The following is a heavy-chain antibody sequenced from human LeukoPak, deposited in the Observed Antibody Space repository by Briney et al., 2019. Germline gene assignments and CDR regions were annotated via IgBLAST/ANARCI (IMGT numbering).Heavy chain of an antibody. D-gene: IGHD2/OR15-2a*01. CDR1: GYTLTELS. CDR2: FDPEDGET. Sequence: GASVKVSCKVSGYTLTELSMHWVRQAPGKGLEWMGGFDPEDGETIYAQKFQGRVTMTEDTSTDTAYMELSSLRSEDTAVYYCATAGRETFSFDYWGQGTLVTVSS. V-gene: IGHV1-24*01. CDR3: ATAGRETFSFDY. J-gene: IGHJ4*02.